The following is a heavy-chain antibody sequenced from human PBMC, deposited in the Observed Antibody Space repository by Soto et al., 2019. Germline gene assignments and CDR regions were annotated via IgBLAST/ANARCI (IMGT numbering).Heavy chain of an antibody. V-gene: IGHV1-18*01. CDR1: GYTFTSYG. J-gene: IGHJ4*02. Sequence: ASVKVSCKASGYTFTSYGISWVRQAPGQGLEWMGWISAYNGTTNYAQKFQGRVTITADKSTSTAYMELSSLRSEDTAVYYCAIDFRTRDSSGYPSRWGQGTLVTVSS. CDR3: AIDFRTRDSSGYPSR. D-gene: IGHD3-22*01. CDR2: ISAYNGTT.